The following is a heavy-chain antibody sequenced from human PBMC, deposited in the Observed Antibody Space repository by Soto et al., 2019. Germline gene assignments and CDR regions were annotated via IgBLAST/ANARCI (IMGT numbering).Heavy chain of an antibody. CDR3: ARDSPLSGSLEDYYYYGMDV. V-gene: IGHV4-30-4*01. J-gene: IGHJ6*02. Sequence: PSETLSLTCTVSGGSISSGDYYWSWIRQPPGKGLEWIGYIYYSGSTYYNPSLKSRVTISVDTSKNQFSLKLSSVTAADTAVYYCARDSPLSGSLEDYYYYGMDVWGQGTTVTVSS. CDR2: IYYSGST. CDR1: GGSISSGDYY. D-gene: IGHD3-10*01.